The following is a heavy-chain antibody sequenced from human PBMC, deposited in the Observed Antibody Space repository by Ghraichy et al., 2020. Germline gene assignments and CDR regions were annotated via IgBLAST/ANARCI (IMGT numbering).Heavy chain of an antibody. CDR2: IYYSGST. D-gene: IGHD4-17*01. CDR3: ARRLSTGTKGYYYYYYMDV. J-gene: IGHJ6*03. CDR1: GGSISSSSYY. Sequence: SETLSLTCTVSGGSISSSSYYWGWIRQPPGKGLEWIGSIYYSGSTYYNPSLKSRVTISVDTSKNQFSLKLSSVTAADTAVYYCARRLSTGTKGYYYYYYMDVWGKGTTVTVSS. V-gene: IGHV4-39*01.